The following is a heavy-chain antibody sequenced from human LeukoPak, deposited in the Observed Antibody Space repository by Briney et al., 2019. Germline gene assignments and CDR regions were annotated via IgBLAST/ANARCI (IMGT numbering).Heavy chain of an antibody. CDR3: ARRWGHPYDFWSGYDGMDV. Sequence: SETLSLTCAVYGGSFSGYYWSWIRQPPGKGLEWIGEVNHSGSTNYNPSLKSRVTISVDTSKNQFSLKLSSVTAADTAVYYCARRWGHPYDFWSGYDGMDVWGQGTTVTVSS. CDR2: VNHSGST. J-gene: IGHJ6*02. V-gene: IGHV4-34*01. CDR1: GGSFSGYY. D-gene: IGHD3-3*01.